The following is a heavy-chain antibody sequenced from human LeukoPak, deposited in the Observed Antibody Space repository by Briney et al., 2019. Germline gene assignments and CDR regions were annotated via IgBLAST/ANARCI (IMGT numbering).Heavy chain of an antibody. J-gene: IGHJ4*02. CDR3: AKSATIFGVVTPFDY. CDR1: GFTFSSYA. CDR2: ISGSGGST. D-gene: IGHD3-3*01. V-gene: IGHV3-23*01. Sequence: PGGSLRLSCAASGFTFSSYAMSWVRQAPGKGLEWVSAISGSGGSTYYADSAKGRFTISRDNSKNTLYLQMNSLRAEDTAVYYCAKSATIFGVVTPFDYWGQGTLVTVSS.